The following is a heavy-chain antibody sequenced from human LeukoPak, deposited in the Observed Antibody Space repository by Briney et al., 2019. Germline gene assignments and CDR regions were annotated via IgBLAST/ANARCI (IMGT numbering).Heavy chain of an antibody. Sequence: PGGSLRLSCAASGFTFSSYAMSWVRQAPGKGLEWVSAISGSGGSTYYADSVKGRFTISRDNSKNTLYLQMNSLRAEDTAVYYCARVLRYFDWVWPTDGMDVWGQGTTVTVSS. D-gene: IGHD3-9*01. J-gene: IGHJ6*02. CDR3: ARVLRYFDWVWPTDGMDV. CDR1: GFTFSSYA. V-gene: IGHV3-23*01. CDR2: ISGSGGST.